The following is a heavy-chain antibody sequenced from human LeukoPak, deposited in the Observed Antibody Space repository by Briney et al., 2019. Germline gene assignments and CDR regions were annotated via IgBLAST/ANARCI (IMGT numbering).Heavy chain of an antibody. V-gene: IGHV3-30*02. CDR2: IRYDGSNK. CDR1: GFTFSIYG. D-gene: IGHD1-7*01. CDR3: AKNPYNWNYGSLDY. Sequence: GGSVRLSCSASGFTFSIYGMHWVRQAPGKGLEWVAVIRYDGSNKHYADSVKGRFTISRDNSKNTLYLQLNSLRVEDTAVYYCAKNPYNWNYGSLDYWGQGTLVTVSS. J-gene: IGHJ4*02.